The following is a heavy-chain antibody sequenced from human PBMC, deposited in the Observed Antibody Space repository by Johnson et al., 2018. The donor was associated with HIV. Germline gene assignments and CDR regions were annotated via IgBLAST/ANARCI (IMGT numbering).Heavy chain of an antibody. V-gene: IGHV3-9*01. CDR3: AKDQAYCGSGSYADVFDI. CDR1: GFTFPDYA. J-gene: IGHJ3*02. CDR2: ISWNTGSI. D-gene: IGHD3-10*01. Sequence: VQLLESGGGVVQPRRSLRLSCAASGFTFPDYAMHWVRLAPGRGLAWVSGISWNTGSIGYADSVKGRFTISRDNVKNSLHLQMNSLRAEDTALYYCAKDQAYCGSGSYADVFDIWGQGTMVTVSS.